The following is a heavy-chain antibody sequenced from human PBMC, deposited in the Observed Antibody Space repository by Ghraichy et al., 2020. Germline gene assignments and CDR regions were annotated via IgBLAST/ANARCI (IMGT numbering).Heavy chain of an antibody. CDR2: VNGGSGNT. D-gene: IGHD2-2*01. V-gene: IGHV1-3*01. CDR3: ARNLPAATDAFDI. CDR1: GYTFSTYA. J-gene: IGHJ3*02. Sequence: ASVKVSCKASGYTFSTYAIHWVRQAPGQGLEWMGWVNGGSGNTRYSEKFQGRVTMTRDTSASTAYMELSSLTSEDTAIYYCARNLPAATDAFDIWGQGTMVTVSS.